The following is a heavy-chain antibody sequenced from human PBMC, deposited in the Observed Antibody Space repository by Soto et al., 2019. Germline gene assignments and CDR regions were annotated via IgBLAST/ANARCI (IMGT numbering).Heavy chain of an antibody. V-gene: IGHV3-23*01. Sequence: GGSLRLSCAASGFTFSNYAMTWVRQAPGKGLEWVSAISGRGGATFYADSVKGRFTISRDNFRNTLYLQMKSLRADDTAVYYCAKDLRGSTGYWGQGTLVTVSS. CDR1: GFTFSNYA. J-gene: IGHJ4*02. D-gene: IGHD6-25*01. CDR2: ISGRGGAT. CDR3: AKDLRGSTGY.